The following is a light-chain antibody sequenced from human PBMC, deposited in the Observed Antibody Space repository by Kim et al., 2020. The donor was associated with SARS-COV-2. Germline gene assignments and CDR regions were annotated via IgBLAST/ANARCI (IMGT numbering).Light chain of an antibody. V-gene: IGKV3-20*01. CDR1: QTVSRSY. CDR2: GAS. Sequence: IVLTQSPGTLSLSPGERATLSCRASQTVSRSYLAWYQQKPGQAPRLLIHGASNRATGIPDRFSGSESGTDFTLTISGLDPEDFAVYYCQQYADPPLTFDQGTKVDIK. J-gene: IGKJ1*01. CDR3: QQYADPPLT.